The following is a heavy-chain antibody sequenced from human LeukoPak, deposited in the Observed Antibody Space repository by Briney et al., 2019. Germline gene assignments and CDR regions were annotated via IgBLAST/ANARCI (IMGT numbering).Heavy chain of an antibody. D-gene: IGHD3-10*01. CDR3: ARKTHYYGSGSYYNY. Sequence: ASVKVSCKASGYTFTGYYMHWVRQAPGQGLEWMGWISPNSGGTNYAQKFQGRVTMTRDTSISTAYMELSRLRSDDTAVYYCARKTHYYGSGSYYNYWGQGTLVTVSS. CDR2: ISPNSGGT. CDR1: GYTFTGYY. V-gene: IGHV1-2*02. J-gene: IGHJ4*02.